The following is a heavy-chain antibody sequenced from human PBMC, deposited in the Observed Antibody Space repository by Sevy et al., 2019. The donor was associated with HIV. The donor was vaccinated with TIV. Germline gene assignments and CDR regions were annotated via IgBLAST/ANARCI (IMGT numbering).Heavy chain of an antibody. D-gene: IGHD3-16*01. Sequence: GGCLRLSCAASGFTFSTYDMHWVRQAPGKGLEWVAIISHDGSYRYYADSVRGRFSMSRDSSKNTLYLQMSGLSIEDTAVYYCAKNRPPGGSYFSRHGMDVWGRGTTVTVSS. CDR3: AKNRPPGGSYFSRHGMDV. J-gene: IGHJ6*02. CDR2: ISHDGSYR. V-gene: IGHV3-30*18. CDR1: GFTFSTYD.